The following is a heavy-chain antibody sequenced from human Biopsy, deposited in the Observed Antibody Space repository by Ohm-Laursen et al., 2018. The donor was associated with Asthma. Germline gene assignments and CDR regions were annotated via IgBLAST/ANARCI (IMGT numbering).Heavy chain of an antibody. CDR1: GFSFSDYY. CDR3: ARDPGGSAYYFDY. D-gene: IGHD3-10*01. V-gene: IGHV3-11*04. J-gene: IGHJ4*02. Sequence: GSLRLSCTASGFSFSDYYMTWIRQAPGKGLEWLSYITSGSSTIYYADSVKGRFTVSRDNAQNSLYLQMNSLKADDTAVYYCARDPGGSAYYFDYWGQGTLVTVSS. CDR2: ITSGSSTI.